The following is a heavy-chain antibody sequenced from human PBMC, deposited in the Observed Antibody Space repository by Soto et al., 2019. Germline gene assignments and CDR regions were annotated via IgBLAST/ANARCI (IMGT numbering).Heavy chain of an antibody. V-gene: IGHV3-64D*06. CDR3: VKVGVGCSGGSCYSGLYGMDV. CDR2: ISSNGGST. Sequence: PGGSLRLSCSPSGFPFRSYAMYWVRQAPGKGLEYVSAISSNGGSTYYADSVKGRFTISRDNSKNTLYLQMSSLRAEDTAVYYCVKVGVGCSGGSCYSGLYGMDVWGQGT. D-gene: IGHD2-15*01. CDR1: GFPFRSYA. J-gene: IGHJ6*02.